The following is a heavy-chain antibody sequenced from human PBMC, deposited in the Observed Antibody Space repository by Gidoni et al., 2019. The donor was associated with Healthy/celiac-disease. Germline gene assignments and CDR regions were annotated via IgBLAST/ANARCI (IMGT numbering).Heavy chain of an antibody. J-gene: IGHJ6*03. CDR2: IRSKAYGGTT. Sequence: EVQLVESGGGLVKPGWSLRLSCTASGFPFGDYAMSWFLPAPGKGLEWVGLIRSKAYGGTTEYAASVKGRFTISRDDSKSIAYLQMNSLKTEDTAVYYCTRVNSHHNDYLGGIYYYYYYMDVWGKGTTVTVSS. CDR3: TRVNSHHNDYLGGIYYYYYYMDV. D-gene: IGHD3-3*01. V-gene: IGHV3-49*05. CDR1: GFPFGDYA.